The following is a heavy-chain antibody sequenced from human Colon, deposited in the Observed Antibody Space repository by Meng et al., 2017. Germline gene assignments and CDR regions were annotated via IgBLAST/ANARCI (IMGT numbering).Heavy chain of an antibody. V-gene: IGHV4-39*07. CDR1: CGPNSVSYAH. J-gene: IGHJ4*02. Sequence: SRSCTACCGPNSVSYAHGAWTRQPPGKLLVWIGSIYYTAATAPSPSLRSRLGLTIDTSENHFSLGLSPVAAADTVVYFCTRARLRCSGGTCSHYFDYWGQGALVTVSS. CDR2: IYYTAAT. CDR3: TRARLRCSGGTCSHYFDY. D-gene: IGHD2-15*01.